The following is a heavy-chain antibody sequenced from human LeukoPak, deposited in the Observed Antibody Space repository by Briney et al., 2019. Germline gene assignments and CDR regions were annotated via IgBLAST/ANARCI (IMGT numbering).Heavy chain of an antibody. CDR2: VYTSGDT. D-gene: IGHD2-15*01. Sequence: SETLSLTCTVSGGSISSYYWSWIRQPAGKGLEWIGRVYTSGDTNYNATLSSRVAMSLDTSRNQFSLKLRSVTAADTAVYYCARSISSYSYFDFWGQGTLVTVSS. V-gene: IGHV4-4*07. CDR1: GGSISSYY. J-gene: IGHJ4*02. CDR3: ARSISSYSYFDF.